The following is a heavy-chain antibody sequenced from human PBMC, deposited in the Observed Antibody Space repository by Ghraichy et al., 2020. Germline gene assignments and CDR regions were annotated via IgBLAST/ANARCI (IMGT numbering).Heavy chain of an antibody. V-gene: IGHV3-7*01. Sequence: GGSLRLSCAASGFIFSNYWMTWVRQAPGRGLEWVANIKKDGSEIYYVDSVKGRFTISRDNAKNSLYLHMNSLRAEDTAAYYCVRSTTEGLDYWGQATLVTVSS. CDR1: GFIFSNYW. CDR3: VRSTTEGLDY. D-gene: IGHD1-1*01. CDR2: IKKDGSEI. J-gene: IGHJ4*02.